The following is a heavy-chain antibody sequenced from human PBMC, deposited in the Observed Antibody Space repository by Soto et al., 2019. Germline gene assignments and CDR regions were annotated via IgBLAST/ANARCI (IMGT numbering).Heavy chain of an antibody. CDR2: FDPEEGNT. J-gene: IGHJ4*02. V-gene: IGHV1-24*01. D-gene: IGHD1-26*01. CDR3: ATGCPSWELLQY. CDR1: GYTLSELF. Sequence: QVRLVQSGAEVKKPGASVKVSCKVSGYTLSELFVHWVRQAPGKGLEWLGGFDPEEGNTIYAQNFRGRVTMTDDTSTDTAHMELSSMRSDDTAVYYCATGCPSWELLQYWGQRTLLTVSP.